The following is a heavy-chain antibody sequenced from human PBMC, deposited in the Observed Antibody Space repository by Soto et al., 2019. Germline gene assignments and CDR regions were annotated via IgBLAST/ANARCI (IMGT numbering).Heavy chain of an antibody. D-gene: IGHD1-7*01. Sequence: PAESLTLTCTFSGGTPSCYCWTWIRQPPGKGLEWIGNIANTGSTNYNPSLKGRVTISVDTPNNQLSLRLSSVTAADTAVYYCAKDDRDDVIGNFGYWGQGTLVTVSS. CDR1: GGTPSCYC. CDR2: IANTGST. J-gene: IGHJ4*02. CDR3: AKDDRDDVIGNFGY. V-gene: IGHV4-59*12.